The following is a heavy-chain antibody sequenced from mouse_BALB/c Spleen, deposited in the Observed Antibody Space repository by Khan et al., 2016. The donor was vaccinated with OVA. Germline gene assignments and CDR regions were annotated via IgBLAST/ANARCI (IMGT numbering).Heavy chain of an antibody. CDR1: GFSLTSFG. CDR3: ARDSYYFDY. J-gene: IGHJ2*01. Sequence: QVQLKQSGPGLVAPSQSLSITCTVSGFSLTSFGVYWVRQPPGKGLEWLGVIWADGSTNYNSALMSRLSISKDNSKSQVFLEMNSMQTDDTSMYYGARDSYYFDYWGQGTTLTVSS. V-gene: IGHV2-9*02. D-gene: IGHD2-12*01. CDR2: IWADGST.